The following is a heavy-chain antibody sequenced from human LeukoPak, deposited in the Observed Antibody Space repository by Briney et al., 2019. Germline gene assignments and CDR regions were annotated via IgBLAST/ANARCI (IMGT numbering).Heavy chain of an antibody. CDR3: ARDRYYYDSSAPDY. J-gene: IGHJ4*02. CDR2: ISYDGSNK. D-gene: IGHD3-22*01. V-gene: IGHV3-30-3*01. CDR1: GFTFSIYA. Sequence: GGSLRLSCAASGFTFSIYAMHWVRQAPGKGLEWVAVISYDGSNKYYADSVKGRFTISRDNSKNTLYLQMNSLRAEDTAVYYCARDRYYYDSSAPDYWGQGTLVTVSS.